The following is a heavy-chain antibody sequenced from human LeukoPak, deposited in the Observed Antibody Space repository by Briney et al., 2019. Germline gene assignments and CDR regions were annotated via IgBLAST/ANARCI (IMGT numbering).Heavy chain of an antibody. V-gene: IGHV1-2*02. D-gene: IGHD6-13*01. CDR1: GYTFTGYY. Sequence: ASVKVSCKASGYTFTGYYMHWVRQAPGQGLEWMGWINPNSGGTNYAQKFQGRVTMTRDTSISTAYMELSRLRSDDTAVYYCARLVAAADPVDYWGQGTLVTVSS. CDR3: ARLVAAADPVDY. J-gene: IGHJ4*02. CDR2: INPNSGGT.